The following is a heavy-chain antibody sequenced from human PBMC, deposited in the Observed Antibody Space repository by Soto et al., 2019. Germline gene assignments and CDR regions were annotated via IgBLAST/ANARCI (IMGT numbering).Heavy chain of an antibody. V-gene: IGHV1-2*02. CDR3: ARDGTRLGYCSGGSCFNWFDP. CDR1: GYTFTGYY. Sequence: QVQLVQSGAEVKKPGASVKVSCKASGYTFTGYYMHWVRQAPGQGLEWMGWINPNSGGTNYAQKFQGRVTMTRDTSIITAYMELSRLRSDDTAVYYCARDGTRLGYCSGGSCFNWFDPWGQGTLVTVSS. J-gene: IGHJ5*02. D-gene: IGHD2-15*01. CDR2: INPNSGGT.